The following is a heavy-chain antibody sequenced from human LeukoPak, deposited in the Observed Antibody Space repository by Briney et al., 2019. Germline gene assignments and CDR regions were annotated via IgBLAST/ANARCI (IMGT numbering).Heavy chain of an antibody. J-gene: IGHJ4*02. Sequence: ASVKVSCKASGYTFTSYGISWVRQAPGQGLEWMGWISVYNGDTNYAQNFQDRVTITTDTSTTTASMELRSLRSDDTAVYYCARGDDILTGYFRGFDSWGQGTLVTASS. CDR1: GYTFTSYG. CDR3: ARGDDILTGYFRGFDS. D-gene: IGHD3-9*01. V-gene: IGHV1-18*04. CDR2: ISVYNGDT.